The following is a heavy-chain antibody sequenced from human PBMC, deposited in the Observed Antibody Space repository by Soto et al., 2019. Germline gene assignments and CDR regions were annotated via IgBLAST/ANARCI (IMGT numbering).Heavy chain of an antibody. V-gene: IGHV1-69*12. D-gene: IGHD5-12*01. CDR2: IVPIVDTS. CDR3: VRVVAIPGYPDN. J-gene: IGHJ4*02. Sequence: QVQLVQSGAEVRQPASSVKVSCKTSGGTFSSYAISWVRQAPGQGLEWMGGIVPIVDTSTYAQKFQGRVTITAGESTSTVYMELSSLRSDDTAVYYCVRVVAIPGYPDNWGQGTLVTVSS. CDR1: GGTFSSYA.